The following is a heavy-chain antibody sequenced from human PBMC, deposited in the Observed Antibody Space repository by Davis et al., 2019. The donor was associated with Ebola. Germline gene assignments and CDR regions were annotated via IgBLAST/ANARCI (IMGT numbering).Heavy chain of an antibody. CDR1: GVSFSPPY. J-gene: IGHJ4*02. Sequence: SETLSLTCAVSGVSFSPPYWRWIRQPPGKGLEWIGEINHSGDTDYNPSLKTRVTISVDPSRNQISLKLRSVTAADTAIYYCARDLAVRPEDYWGQGTLVTVSS. D-gene: IGHD6-6*01. CDR3: ARDLAVRPEDY. CDR2: INHSGDT. V-gene: IGHV4-34*01.